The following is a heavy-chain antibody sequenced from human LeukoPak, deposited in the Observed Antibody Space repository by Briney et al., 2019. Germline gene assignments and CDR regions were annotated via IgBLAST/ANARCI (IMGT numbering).Heavy chain of an antibody. Sequence: PSETLSLTCAVSGGSISSSNWWSWVRQAPGKGLEWVSGINWNGGSTGYADSVKGRFTISRDNAKNSLYLQMNSLRAEDTALYYCARDLRGAAAGQKLYYYYYYMDVWGKGTTVTVSS. V-gene: IGHV3-20*04. J-gene: IGHJ6*03. CDR1: GGSISSSNW. CDR3: ARDLRGAAAGQKLYYYYYYMDV. CDR2: INWNGGST. D-gene: IGHD6-13*01.